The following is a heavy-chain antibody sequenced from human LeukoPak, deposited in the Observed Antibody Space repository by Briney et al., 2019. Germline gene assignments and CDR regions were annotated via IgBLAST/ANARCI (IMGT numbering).Heavy chain of an antibody. CDR1: GFTFSSYG. CDR3: AKVVSVGATGGYFDY. D-gene: IGHD1-26*01. J-gene: IGHJ4*02. Sequence: GGSLRLSCAASGFTFSSYGMSWVRQAPGKGLEWVSAISGSGGSTYCADSVKGRFTISRDNSKNTLYLQMNSLRAEDTAVYYCAKVVSVGATGGYFDYWGQGTLVTVSS. CDR2: ISGSGGST. V-gene: IGHV3-23*01.